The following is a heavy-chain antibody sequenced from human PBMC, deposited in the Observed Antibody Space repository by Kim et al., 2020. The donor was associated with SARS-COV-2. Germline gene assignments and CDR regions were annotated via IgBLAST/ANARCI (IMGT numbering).Heavy chain of an antibody. V-gene: IGHV3-21*01. CDR2: ISSSSSYI. Sequence: GGSLRLSCAASGFTFSSYSMNWVRQAPGKGLEWVSSISSSSSYIYYADSVKGRFTISRDNAKNSLYLQMNSLRAEDTAVYYCARVQGSIITMIPDNAFEIWGQGTMVTVSS. CDR3: ARVQGSIITMIPDNAFEI. CDR1: GFTFSSYS. D-gene: IGHD3-22*01. J-gene: IGHJ3*02.